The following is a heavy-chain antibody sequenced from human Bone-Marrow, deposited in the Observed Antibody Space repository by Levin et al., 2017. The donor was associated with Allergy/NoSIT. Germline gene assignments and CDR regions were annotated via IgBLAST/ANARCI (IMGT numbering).Heavy chain of an antibody. V-gene: IGHV3-30*04. CDR2: ISYDGSNK. D-gene: IGHD6-13*01. Sequence: PGGSLRLSCAASGFTFSSYAMHWVRQAPGKGLEWVAVISYDGSNKYYADSVKGRFTISRDNSKNTLYLQMNSLRAEDTAVYYCARDLSYSPETYYYYGMDVWGQGTTVTVSS. J-gene: IGHJ6*02. CDR3: ARDLSYSPETYYYYGMDV. CDR1: GFTFSSYA.